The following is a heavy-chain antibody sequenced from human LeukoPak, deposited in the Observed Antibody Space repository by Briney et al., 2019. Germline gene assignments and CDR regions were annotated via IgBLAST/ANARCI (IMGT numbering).Heavy chain of an antibody. CDR2: ITWNSGSL. CDR3: AKDNGSWDAFDF. Sequence: PGRSLRLSCAASGFTFDDYAMHWVRQAPGKGLEWVSGITWNSGSLGYADSVKGRFTISRDNAKNSLYLQMDSLRAEDTALYYCAKDNGSWDAFDFWGQGTMVTISS. CDR1: GFTFDDYA. J-gene: IGHJ3*01. V-gene: IGHV3-9*01.